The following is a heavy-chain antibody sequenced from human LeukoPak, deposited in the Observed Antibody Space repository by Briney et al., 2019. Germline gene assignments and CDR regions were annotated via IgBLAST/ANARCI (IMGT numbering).Heavy chain of an antibody. CDR3: ARGPTTYYYDSSGYYYDY. Sequence: PSQTLSLTCTVSGGSISSGSYYWSWIRQPAGKGLEWIGRIYTSGSTNYNPSLKSRVTISVDTSKNQSSLKLSSVTAADTAVYYCARGPTTYYYDSSGYYYDYWGQGTLVTVSS. J-gene: IGHJ4*02. CDR2: IYTSGST. D-gene: IGHD3-22*01. V-gene: IGHV4-61*02. CDR1: GGSISSGSYY.